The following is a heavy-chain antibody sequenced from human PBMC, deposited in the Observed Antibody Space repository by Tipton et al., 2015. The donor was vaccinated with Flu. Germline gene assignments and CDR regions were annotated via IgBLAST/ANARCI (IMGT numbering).Heavy chain of an antibody. CDR3: ARTYGPFNGFDP. D-gene: IGHD3-10*01. Sequence: TLSLTCNVSGGSISSSSDYWGWIRQPPGKGLEWIGTIYSSGSTYFNPSLRSRVTISVDTSKNQFSLRLRSVTAADTALYFCARTYGPFNGFDPWGQGTLVTVSS. J-gene: IGHJ5*02. CDR2: IYSSGST. CDR1: GGSISSSSDY. V-gene: IGHV4-39*01.